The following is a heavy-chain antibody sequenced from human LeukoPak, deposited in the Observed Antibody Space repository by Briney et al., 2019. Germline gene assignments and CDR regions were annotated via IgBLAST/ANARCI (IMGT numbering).Heavy chain of an antibody. CDR3: ARYLDYGGNSRVFQH. Sequence: ASETLSLTCAVYGGSLSAYYWTWIRQPPGKGLEWIGEINHGGSTNYNPSLKSRVTISIDTSKNQFSLKLSSVTAADTAVYYRARYLDYGGNSRVFQHWGQGTLVTVSS. J-gene: IGHJ1*01. CDR1: GGSLSAYY. D-gene: IGHD4-23*01. CDR2: INHGGST. V-gene: IGHV4-34*01.